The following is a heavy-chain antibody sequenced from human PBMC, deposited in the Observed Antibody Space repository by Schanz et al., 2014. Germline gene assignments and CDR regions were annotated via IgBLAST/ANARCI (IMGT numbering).Heavy chain of an antibody. CDR1: GFPFSDYF. CDR2: VSRSTPDI. CDR3: VRVSFADPRLYRGMDRDIDY. V-gene: IGHV3-11*06. D-gene: IGHD5-18*01. Sequence: QVQLVDSGGGLVKPGGSLRLSCTASGFPFSDYFMAWIRQPPGRGLEWVSYVSRSTPDIYYADSVKGRFTMSRDNAKNSVFLQMSSLRAEDTAVYYCVRVSFADPRLYRGMDRDIDYWGQGTLVTVSS. J-gene: IGHJ4*02.